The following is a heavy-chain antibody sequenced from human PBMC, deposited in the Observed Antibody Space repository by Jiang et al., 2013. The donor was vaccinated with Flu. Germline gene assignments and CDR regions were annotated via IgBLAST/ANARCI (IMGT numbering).Heavy chain of an antibody. CDR2: IYYSGSI. J-gene: IGHJ5*02. CDR1: GYSISSSNW. V-gene: IGHV4-28*02. CDR3: ARKLGGSGSNNWFDP. D-gene: IGHD3-10*01. Sequence: PGLVKPSQTLSLTCAVSGYSISSSNWWGWIRQPPGKGLEWIGYIYYSGSIYYNPSLKSRVTMSVDTSKNQFSPKLSSVTAVDTAVYYCARKLGGSGSNNWFDPWGQGTLVTVSS.